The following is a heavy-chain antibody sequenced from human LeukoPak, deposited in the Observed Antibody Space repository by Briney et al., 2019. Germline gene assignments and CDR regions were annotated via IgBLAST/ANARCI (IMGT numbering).Heavy chain of an antibody. Sequence: PSETLSLTCAVSDDSFSSHYWTWIRQPPGKGLEWIGYISYIGSNNYNPSLKSRVTISIDTSKNQFSLKLSSVTAADTAVYYCARDLVTVTKGFDNWGQGTMVSVPS. V-gene: IGHV4-59*11. J-gene: IGHJ3*02. CDR2: ISYIGSN. CDR3: ARDLVTVTKGFDN. D-gene: IGHD4-17*01. CDR1: DDSFSSHY.